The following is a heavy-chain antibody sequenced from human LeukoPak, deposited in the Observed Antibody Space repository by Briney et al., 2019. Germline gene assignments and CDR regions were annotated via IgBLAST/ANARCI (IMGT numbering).Heavy chain of an antibody. CDR2: ISYDGSNK. J-gene: IGHJ4*02. Sequence: GRSLRLSCAAPGFTFSSYAMHWVRQAPGKGLEWVAVISYDGSNKYYADSVKGRFTISRDNSKNTLYLQMNSLRAEDTAVYYCARDHSSGWYWGLGYYFDYWGQGTLVTVSS. CDR1: GFTFSSYA. D-gene: IGHD6-19*01. CDR3: ARDHSSGWYWGLGYYFDY. V-gene: IGHV3-30-3*01.